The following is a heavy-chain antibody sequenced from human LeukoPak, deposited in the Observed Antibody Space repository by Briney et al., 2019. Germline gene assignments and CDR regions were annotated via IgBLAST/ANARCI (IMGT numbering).Heavy chain of an antibody. D-gene: IGHD2-2*01. J-gene: IGHJ4*02. CDR3: TGGLVV. Sequence: PGGSLRLSCAPSGFTFSEFEMNWVRQAPGKGLEWVSDISSGGTTIFYADSVKGRFTISRDNAKNSLYLQMNSLRDEDTAIYYCTGGLVVWGQGALVTVSS. V-gene: IGHV3-48*03. CDR2: ISSGGTTI. CDR1: GFTFSEFE.